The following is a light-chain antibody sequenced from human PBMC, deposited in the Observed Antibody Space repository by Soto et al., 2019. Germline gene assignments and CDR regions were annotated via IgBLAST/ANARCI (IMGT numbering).Light chain of an antibody. Sequence: DFKMTPSPSTLSASVGDRVTITCRASQNIRSRLAWFQQKPGKAPKLLIYDASSLESGVPSRFSGSGSGTEFTLTISSLQPDDFATYYCQQYNSYSPWTFGQGTKVDI. CDR2: DAS. J-gene: IGKJ1*01. CDR3: QQYNSYSPWT. V-gene: IGKV1-5*01. CDR1: QNIRSR.